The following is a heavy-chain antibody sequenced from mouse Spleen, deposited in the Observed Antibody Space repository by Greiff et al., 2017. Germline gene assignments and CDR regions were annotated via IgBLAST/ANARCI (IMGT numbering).Heavy chain of an antibody. Sequence: QVQLQQPGAELVMPGASVKLSCKASGYTFTSYWMHWVKQRPGQGLEWIGEIDPSDSYTNYNQKFKGKATLTVDKSSSTAYMQLSSLTSEDSAVYYCARVGPYGHEGVFAYWGQGTLVTVSA. V-gene: IGHV1-69*01. CDR2: IDPSDSYT. J-gene: IGHJ3*01. D-gene: IGHD2-10*02. CDR1: GYTFTSYW. CDR3: ARVGPYGHEGVFAY.